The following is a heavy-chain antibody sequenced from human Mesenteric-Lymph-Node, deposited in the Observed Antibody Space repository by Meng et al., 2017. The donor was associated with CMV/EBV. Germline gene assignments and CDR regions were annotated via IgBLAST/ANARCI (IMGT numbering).Heavy chain of an antibody. CDR3: ARGSSYDILTGYFDY. D-gene: IGHD3-9*01. V-gene: IGHV4-34*01. J-gene: IGHJ4*02. Sequence: GQFHRGGGGWFVPSVDLSVTCAVCGGSFVGYDWNWMRQSPEKGLEWIGEINHSGSTTYNTSFTSRIIISVVTSTNQISLNMSSVSAADTAVYYCARGSSYDILTGYFDYWGQGALVTVSS. CDR2: INHSGST. CDR1: GGSFVGYD.